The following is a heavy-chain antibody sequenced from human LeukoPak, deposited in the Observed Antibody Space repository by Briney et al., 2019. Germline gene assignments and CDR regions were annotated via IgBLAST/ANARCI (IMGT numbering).Heavy chain of an antibody. CDR1: GFTFSSCA. D-gene: IGHD3-10*01. V-gene: IGHV3-23*01. Sequence: GGSLRLSCAASGFTFSSCAMSWVRQAPGKGLEWVSAISGSGGSTYYADSVKGRFTISRDNSKNTLYLQMNSLRAEDTAVYYCAKRPRLLWFGELSRNYFDYWGQGTLVTVSS. CDR3: AKRPRLLWFGELSRNYFDY. CDR2: ISGSGGST. J-gene: IGHJ4*02.